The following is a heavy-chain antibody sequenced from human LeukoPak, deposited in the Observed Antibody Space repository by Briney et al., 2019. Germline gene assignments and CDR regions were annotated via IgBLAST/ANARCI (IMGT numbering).Heavy chain of an antibody. CDR3: ARDRRDTTMIKGPFDY. CDR1: GFTFSSYA. Sequence: GGSLRLSCAASGFTFSSYAMHWVRQAPGKGLEWVAVISYDGSNKYYADSVKGRFTISRDNSKNTLYLQMNSLRAEDTAVYYCARDRRDTTMIKGPFDYWGQGALVTVSS. V-gene: IGHV3-30-3*01. J-gene: IGHJ4*02. D-gene: IGHD5-18*01. CDR2: ISYDGSNK.